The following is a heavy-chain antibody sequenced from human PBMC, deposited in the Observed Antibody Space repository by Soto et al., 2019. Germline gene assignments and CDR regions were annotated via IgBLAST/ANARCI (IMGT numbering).Heavy chain of an antibody. Sequence: QVQLVESGGGVVQPGRSLRLSCAASGFTFSSYAMYWVRQAPGKGLEWVAVISYDGSNKYYADSVKGRFTISRDNSKNTLYLQMNSLRAEDTAVYYCARGNSSSSLDHWGQGTLVTVSS. CDR1: GFTFSSYA. D-gene: IGHD6-6*01. J-gene: IGHJ4*02. CDR2: ISYDGSNK. CDR3: ARGNSSSSLDH. V-gene: IGHV3-30-3*01.